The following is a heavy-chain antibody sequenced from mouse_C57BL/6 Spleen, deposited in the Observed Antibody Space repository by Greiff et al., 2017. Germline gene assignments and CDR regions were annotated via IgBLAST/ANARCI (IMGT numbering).Heavy chain of an antibody. Sequence: VQGVESGPGLVAPSPSLSISCTVSGFSLTSYGVSWVRQPPGQGLEWLGVIWGDGSTNYHSDLISRLSISKDNAKRQVCLKLKSLQTDDTATYDWSNANWDVGYAKDYWGQGTSGTVAS. CDR3: SNANWDVGYAKDY. V-gene: IGHV2-3*01. D-gene: IGHD4-1*01. CDR1: GFSLTSYG. J-gene: IGHJ4*01. CDR2: IWGDGST.